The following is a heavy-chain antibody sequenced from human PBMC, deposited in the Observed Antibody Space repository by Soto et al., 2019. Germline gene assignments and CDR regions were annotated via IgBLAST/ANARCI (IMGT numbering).Heavy chain of an antibody. V-gene: IGHV4-4*02. CDR3: AYSTGWYRHDM. CDR1: GASISSSKW. CDR2: IFHSGAT. J-gene: IGHJ3*02. Sequence: QVQLQESGPGLVKPSGTLSLTCAVSGASISSSKWWTWVRQPPGKGLEWIGDIFHSGATNYNPSVKSRASLSIDKSQNQFSLRLTSVTAADTAVYYCAYSTGWYRHDMGGQGTLVTVSS. D-gene: IGHD6-19*01.